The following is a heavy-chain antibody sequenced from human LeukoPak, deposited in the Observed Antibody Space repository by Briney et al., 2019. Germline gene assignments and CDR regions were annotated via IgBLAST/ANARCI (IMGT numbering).Heavy chain of an antibody. V-gene: IGHV4-31*03. CDR2: IYYSGST. Sequence: PSETLSLTCTVSGGSISSGGYYWSWIRQHPGKGLEWIGYIYYSGSTYYNPSLKSRVTISVDTSKNQFSLKLSSVTAADTAVYYCARDRYQLGWFDPWGQGTLVTVSS. J-gene: IGHJ5*02. CDR1: GGSISSGGYY. CDR3: ARDRYQLGWFDP. D-gene: IGHD3-9*01.